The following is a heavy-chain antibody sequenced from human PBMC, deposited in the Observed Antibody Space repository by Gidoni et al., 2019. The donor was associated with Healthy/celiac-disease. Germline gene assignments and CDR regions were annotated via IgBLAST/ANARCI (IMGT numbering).Heavy chain of an antibody. CDR1: GVTFSSYA. CDR2: ISGSGGST. D-gene: IGHD1-26*01. Sequence: EVQLLESGGGLVQPGGSLRLSCSASGVTFSSYAMRCVRQAPGKGLAWVSGISGSGGSTYYADPVKGRFTISRDNSKNTLYLQMNSLRAEDTAVYYCAKDTGPRVGATNDYWGQGTLVTVSS. J-gene: IGHJ4*02. CDR3: AKDTGPRVGATNDY. V-gene: IGHV3-23*01.